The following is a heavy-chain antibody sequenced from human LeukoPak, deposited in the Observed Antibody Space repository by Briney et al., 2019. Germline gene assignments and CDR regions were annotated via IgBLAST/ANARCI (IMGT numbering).Heavy chain of an antibody. CDR1: GFTFSTYW. V-gene: IGHV3-74*01. Sequence: VGSLRLSCAASGFTFSTYWIHWVRQAPGKGLVLVSRIKSDGGTNYADSVKGRFTISRDNAKKTVSLQMNSLRPEDTGVYYCARAPSEIGGYYPEYFRHWGQGTLVTVSS. CDR2: IKSDGGT. CDR3: ARAPSEIGGYYPEYFRH. J-gene: IGHJ1*01. D-gene: IGHD3-22*01.